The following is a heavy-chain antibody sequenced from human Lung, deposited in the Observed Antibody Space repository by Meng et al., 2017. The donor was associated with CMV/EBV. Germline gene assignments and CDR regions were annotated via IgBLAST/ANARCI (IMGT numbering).Heavy chain of an antibody. J-gene: IGHJ4*02. V-gene: IGHV3-74*01. Sequence: GESLKISCAASGFTFSSTWLHWVRQAPGKGLVWVSRINSVGSSTIYADSVKGRFTISIHNAKNTLYLQMNSLRSEDTAVYYCAREPYDYDSNLDYWGQGPLVTVSS. D-gene: IGHD3-22*01. CDR2: INSVGSST. CDR3: AREPYDYDSNLDY. CDR1: GFTFSSTW.